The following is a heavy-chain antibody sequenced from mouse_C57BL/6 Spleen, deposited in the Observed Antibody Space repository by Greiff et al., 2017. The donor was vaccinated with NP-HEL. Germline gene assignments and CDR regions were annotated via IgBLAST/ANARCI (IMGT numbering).Heavy chain of an antibody. CDR2: ISNGGGST. CDR1: GFTFSDYY. D-gene: IGHD2-3*01. J-gene: IGHJ1*03. Sequence: EVQLVESGGGLVQPGGSLKLSCAASGFTFSDYYMYWVRQTPEKRLEWVAYISNGGGSTYYPDTVKGRFTISRDNAKNTLYLQMSRLKSEDTAMYYCARHPWLLRYFDVWGTGTTVTVSS. CDR3: ARHPWLLRYFDV. V-gene: IGHV5-12*01.